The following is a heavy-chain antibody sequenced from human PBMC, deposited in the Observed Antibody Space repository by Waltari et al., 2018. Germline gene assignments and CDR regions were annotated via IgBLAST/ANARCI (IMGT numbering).Heavy chain of an antibody. V-gene: IGHV3-23*04. D-gene: IGHD6-13*01. CDR1: GFTVSRYP. CDR3: ASRIAAAGIFDY. J-gene: IGHJ4*02. CDR2: ISGSGGST. Sequence: EVQLVESGGGLIQPGGSLRLSCAVSGFTVSRYPMHWVRQAPGKGLEWVSAISGSGGSTYYTDSVKGRFTISRDNSKNTLYLQMNSLRAEDTDVYYCASRIAAAGIFDYWGQGTLVTVSS.